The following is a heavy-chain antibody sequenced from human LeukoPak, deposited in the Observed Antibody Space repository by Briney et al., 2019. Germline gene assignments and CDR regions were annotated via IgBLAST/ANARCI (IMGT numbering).Heavy chain of an antibody. CDR2: ITASGGAA. CDR1: GFSFSSYG. J-gene: IGHJ4*02. Sequence: GGSLRLFCAASGFSFSSYGMSWVRQAPGEGLHWVSFITASGGAAYYTDSAKGRFTVSRDNSNDTLFLQMNSLRADDTATYYCAKAVCGYDYCSLGHWGQGILVTVSS. D-gene: IGHD5-12*01. V-gene: IGHV3-23*01. CDR3: AKAVCGYDYCSLGH.